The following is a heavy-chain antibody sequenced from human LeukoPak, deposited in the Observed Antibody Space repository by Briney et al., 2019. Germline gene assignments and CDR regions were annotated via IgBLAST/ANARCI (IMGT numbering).Heavy chain of an antibody. V-gene: IGHV4-39*07. CDR2: IYHLGAT. Sequence: SETLSLTCTVSGGSISSSSYYWGWIRQPPGKGLECIGEIYHLGATNYNPSLKSRVTISVDKSKNQFSLKLNSVTAADTAVYYCARAFLVGYSPEEYFFDYWGQGALVTVSS. J-gene: IGHJ4*02. CDR3: ARAFLVGYSPEEYFFDY. CDR1: GGSISSSSYY. D-gene: IGHD2-15*01.